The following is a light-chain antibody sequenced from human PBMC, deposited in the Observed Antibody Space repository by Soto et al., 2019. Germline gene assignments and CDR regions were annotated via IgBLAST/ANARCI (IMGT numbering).Light chain of an antibody. CDR1: NIGSKR. Sequence: SYELTQPPSVSVAPGQTTRITCGGNNIGSKRVQWYQQKPGLAPVLVLYDDSDRPSGIPERFSGSNSGNAATLNISRVEAGDEADYYCQVWDSISDLVVFSGGTKLTVL. CDR3: QVWDSISDLVV. CDR2: DDS. J-gene: IGLJ2*01. V-gene: IGLV3-21*02.